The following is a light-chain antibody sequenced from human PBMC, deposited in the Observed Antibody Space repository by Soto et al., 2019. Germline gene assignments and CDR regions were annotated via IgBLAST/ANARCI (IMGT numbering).Light chain of an antibody. CDR3: AAWDDSLNGLYV. CDR2: SNN. J-gene: IGLJ1*01. V-gene: IGLV1-44*01. CDR1: SANIGSNT. Sequence: QSVLTQPPSASGTPGQRVTISCSGSSANIGSNTVSWYQQVPGTAPKLLIYSNNQRPSGVPDRFSGSKSGPSASLAISGLQSEDEDDYYCAAWDDSLNGLYVFGTGTKLTVL.